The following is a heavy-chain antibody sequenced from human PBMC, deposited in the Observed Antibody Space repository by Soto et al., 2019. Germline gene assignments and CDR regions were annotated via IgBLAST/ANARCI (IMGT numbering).Heavy chain of an antibody. CDR1: GGSISNSY. V-gene: IGHV4-59*12. CDR3: ASDYSYACDY. CDR2: MFYSGSST. D-gene: IGHD4-4*01. J-gene: IGHJ4*02. Sequence: KPSETLSLTCSVSGGSISNSYWGWIRQPPGKGLEWIGYMFYSGSSTNYNPSLKSRVTISVDTSKNQFSLKLSSVTAADTAVYYCASDYSYACDYWGQGTLVTVSS.